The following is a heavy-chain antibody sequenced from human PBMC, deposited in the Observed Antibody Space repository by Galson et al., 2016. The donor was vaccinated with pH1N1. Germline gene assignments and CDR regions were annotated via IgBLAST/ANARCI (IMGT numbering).Heavy chain of an antibody. CDR3: AKGGYGDYGLDVFDI. D-gene: IGHD4-17*01. J-gene: IGHJ3*02. CDR1: GSTSDYN. V-gene: IGHV3-23*01. Sequence: SLRLSCAASGSTSDYNMNWVRLAPGKGLEWVSSISGSGVRKHYADSVQGRFIISRDNSKNTPYLQMNSLRAGDTALYFCAKGGYGDYGLDVFDIWGQGTMVIVSS. CDR2: ISGSGVRK.